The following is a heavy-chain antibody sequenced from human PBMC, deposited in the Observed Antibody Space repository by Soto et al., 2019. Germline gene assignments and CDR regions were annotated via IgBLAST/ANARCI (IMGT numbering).Heavy chain of an antibody. J-gene: IGHJ6*02. D-gene: IGHD3-3*01. CDR2: ISGSGGST. V-gene: IGHV3-23*01. CDR3: VKVGPEGLFWSGSYTHRYYHGMDV. Sequence: PGGSLRLSCAASGFTFSSYAMSWVRQAPGKGLEWVSAISGSGGSTYYADSVKGRFTFSRDNSTNTLYLQMHSLRAEDTAVFYCVKVGPEGLFWSGSYTHRYYHGMDVWGQGTTVTVSS. CDR1: GFTFSSYA.